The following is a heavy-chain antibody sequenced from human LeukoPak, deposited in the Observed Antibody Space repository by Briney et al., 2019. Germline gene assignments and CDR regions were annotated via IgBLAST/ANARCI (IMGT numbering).Heavy chain of an antibody. CDR1: RFTFSSFV. V-gene: IGHV3-30*09. Sequence: PGGSLRLSCAASRFTFSSFVMHWVRQAPGKGLEWVALISYDGSNKYYADSVKGRFAISRDNAKNSLYLQMNSLKADDTAVYYCTRGAGTGWRFDSWGQGTLVTVSS. CDR3: TRGAGTGWRFDS. CDR2: ISYDGSNK. J-gene: IGHJ4*02. D-gene: IGHD6-19*01.